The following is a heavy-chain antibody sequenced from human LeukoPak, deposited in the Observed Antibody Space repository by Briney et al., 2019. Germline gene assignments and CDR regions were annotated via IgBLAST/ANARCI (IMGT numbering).Heavy chain of an antibody. V-gene: IGHV4-61*01. CDR2: IYYSGST. CDR1: GGSISSGSYY. CDR3: ARGGTVYYYDSSADAFDI. J-gene: IGHJ3*02. Sequence: SETLSLTCSVSGGSISSGSYYWSWIRQPPGKGLEWIGYIYYSGSTNYNPSLKSRVTISVDTSKNQFSLKLSSVTAADTAVYYCARGGTVYYYDSSADAFDIWGQGTMVTVSS. D-gene: IGHD3-22*01.